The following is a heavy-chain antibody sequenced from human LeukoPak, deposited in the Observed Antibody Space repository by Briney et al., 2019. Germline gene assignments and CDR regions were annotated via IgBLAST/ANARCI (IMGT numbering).Heavy chain of an antibody. CDR2: IYHSGST. CDR1: GGSISSGGYS. J-gene: IGHJ4*02. V-gene: IGHV4-30-2*01. Sequence: PSETLSLTCAVSGGSISSGGYSWSWIRQPPGKGLEWIGYIYHSGSTYYNPSLKSRVTISVDRSKNQFSLKLSSVTAADTAVYYCARVEAVAGCFDYWGQGTLVTVSS. CDR3: ARVEAVAGCFDY. D-gene: IGHD6-19*01.